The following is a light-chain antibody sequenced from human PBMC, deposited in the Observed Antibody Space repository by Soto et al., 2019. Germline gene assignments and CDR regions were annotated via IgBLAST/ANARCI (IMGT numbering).Light chain of an antibody. CDR2: TAS. CDR1: QGISSG. J-gene: IGKJ4*01. CDR3: QQFHSYPLT. V-gene: IGKV1-13*02. Sequence: AIQLTQSPSSLSASVGDRVTITCRASQGISSGLAWYQQKPGKHTKLLIHTASTLESGVPSRFSGSGSGTDFTLTISSLQPEDSAVYYCQQFHSYPLTFGGGTKVQIK.